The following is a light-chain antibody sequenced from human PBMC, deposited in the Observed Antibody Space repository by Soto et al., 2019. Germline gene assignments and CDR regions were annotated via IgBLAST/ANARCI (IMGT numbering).Light chain of an antibody. V-gene: IGLV2-18*02. J-gene: IGLJ1*01. Sequence: QSVLTQPPSVSGSPGQSVAISCSGSSSDVGSNNRVSWYQQSPGTAPKLLIYDVTNRPSGVPDRFSGSKSGNTASLTISGLQAEDEADYYCSSFTTSNTYVFGTGTKATVL. CDR1: SSDVGSNNR. CDR3: SSFTTSNTYV. CDR2: DVT.